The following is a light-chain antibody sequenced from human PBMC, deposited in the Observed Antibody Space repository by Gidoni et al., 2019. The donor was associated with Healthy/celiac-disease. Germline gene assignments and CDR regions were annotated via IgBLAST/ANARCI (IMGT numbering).Light chain of an antibody. J-gene: IGKJ3*01. CDR3: QQSFSTLERFT. V-gene: IGKV1-39*01. CDR1: QRISSY. Sequence: DIQMTQSPSSLSASVGDRVTITCRASQRISSYLNWYQQKPGKAPKLLIYAASSLQSGVPSRFSGSGSGTDFTLTISSLQPEDFATYYCQQSFSTLERFTFGPGTKVDIK. CDR2: AAS.